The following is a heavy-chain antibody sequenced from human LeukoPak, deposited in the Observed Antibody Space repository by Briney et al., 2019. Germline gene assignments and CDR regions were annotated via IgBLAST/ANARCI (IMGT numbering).Heavy chain of an antibody. CDR1: GFTFSSYS. V-gene: IGHV3-21*01. J-gene: IGHJ6*03. Sequence: GGSLRLSCAASGFTFSSYSMNWVRQAPGKGLEWVSSISSSSSYIYYADSVKGRFTISRDNAKNSLYLQMNSLRAEDTAVYYCARDRLAVAAHRHYYYYYMDVWGKGTTVTVSS. CDR3: ARDRLAVAAHRHYYYYYMDV. D-gene: IGHD6-19*01. CDR2: ISSSSSYI.